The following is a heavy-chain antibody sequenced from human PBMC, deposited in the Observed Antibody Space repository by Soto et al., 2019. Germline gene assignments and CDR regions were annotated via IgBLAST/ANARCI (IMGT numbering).Heavy chain of an antibody. J-gene: IGHJ3*02. CDR2: IKQDGTEK. CDR3: ATILNRAFET. D-gene: IGHD3-3*01. Sequence: EVQLVESGGGLVQTGGSLRLSCAASGFTFSSYWMSWVRQAPGRGLEWMGNIKQDGTEKDYVDSVKGRFTISRDNARNSVFLQMDSLRADDTAVYYCATILNRAFETWGQGTMVTVSS. CDR1: GFTFSSYW. V-gene: IGHV3-7*01.